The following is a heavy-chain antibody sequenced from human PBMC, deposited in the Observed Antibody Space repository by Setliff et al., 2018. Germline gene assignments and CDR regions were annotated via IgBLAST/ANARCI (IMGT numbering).Heavy chain of an antibody. CDR3: VQHLSSYSYGLAV. J-gene: IGHJ6*02. Sequence: PSETLSLTCNVFGVSISSYYWSWIRQPQGKGLESIGYIQKSGSTNYNPSLMSRVSIAVETSKDQFSLKLRSVTAADSAVYYCVQHLSSYSYGLAVWGQGTTVTVSS. D-gene: IGHD2-15*01. V-gene: IGHV4-59*01. CDR2: IQKSGST. CDR1: GVSISSYY.